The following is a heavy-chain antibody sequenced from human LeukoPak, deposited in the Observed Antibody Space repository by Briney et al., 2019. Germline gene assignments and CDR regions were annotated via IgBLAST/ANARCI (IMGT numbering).Heavy chain of an antibody. CDR1: GYTFTSYY. D-gene: IGHD1-26*01. Sequence: GASVKVSCKASGYTFTSYYMHWVRQAPGQGLEWMGLINPSGGSTSYAQKFQGRVTITADESTSTAYMELSSLRSEDTAVYYCARGTGDSGSYFPWLDYWGQGTLVTVSS. J-gene: IGHJ4*02. V-gene: IGHV1-46*01. CDR2: INPSGGST. CDR3: ARGTGDSGSYFPWLDY.